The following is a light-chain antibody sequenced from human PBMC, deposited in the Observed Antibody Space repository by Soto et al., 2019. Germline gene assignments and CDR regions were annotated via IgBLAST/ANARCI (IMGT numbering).Light chain of an antibody. Sequence: DIQMTQSPSTLSASVGDRVTITCRASQSISSWLAWYQQKPGKAPKLLIYDASSLESGVPSKFSGSGSGTEFTLNISSLQPYDFATYYYQQYNSYSWTLGQGTKEEIK. CDR2: DAS. J-gene: IGKJ1*01. CDR3: QQYNSYSWT. V-gene: IGKV1-5*01. CDR1: QSISSW.